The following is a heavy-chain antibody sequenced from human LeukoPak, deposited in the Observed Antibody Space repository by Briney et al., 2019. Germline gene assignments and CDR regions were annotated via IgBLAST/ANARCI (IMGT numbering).Heavy chain of an antibody. J-gene: IGHJ6*02. V-gene: IGHV3-30-3*01. CDR3: ARARQDWQQLVLDIYYGMDV. Sequence: QPGRSLRLSCAASGFTFSSYAMHWVRQAPGKGLEWVAAISYDGSNKYYADSVKGRFTISRDNSKNTLYLQMNSLRAEDTAVYYCARARQDWQQLVLDIYYGMDVWGQGTTVTVSS. D-gene: IGHD6-13*01. CDR1: GFTFSSYA. CDR2: ISYDGSNK.